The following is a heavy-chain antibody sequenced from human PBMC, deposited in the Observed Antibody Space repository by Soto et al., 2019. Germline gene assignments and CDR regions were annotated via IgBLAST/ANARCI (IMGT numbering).Heavy chain of an antibody. D-gene: IGHD5-12*01. CDR3: ARQGGYIYGMDV. V-gene: IGHV4-39*01. CDR2: IYYSGST. Sequence: SETLSLTCSGSGGSIGSSSYYWGWVRQPPGKGLEWIGSIYYSGSTYYNPSLKSRVTISVDTSKNQFSLKLSSVTAADTAVYYCARQGGYIYGMDVWGQGTTVT. J-gene: IGHJ6*02. CDR1: GGSIGSSSYY.